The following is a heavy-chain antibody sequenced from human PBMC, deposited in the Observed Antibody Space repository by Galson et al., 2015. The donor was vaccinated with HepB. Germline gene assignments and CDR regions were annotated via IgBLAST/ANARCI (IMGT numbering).Heavy chain of an antibody. CDR1: XFTXSDYY. CDR2: ISSXSSYT. D-gene: IGHD4-17*01. CDR3: ARGXTVTTLVSK. V-gene: IGHV3-11*05. J-gene: IGHJ4*01. Sequence: SLRLSCAXXXFTXSDYYMSWIRQAPGKGLEXVSYISSXSSYTNYAXSVKXRFTISRDNAKNSLYLQMTSLRADDTXXYXCARGXTVTTLVSKWGHGTLVTXSS.